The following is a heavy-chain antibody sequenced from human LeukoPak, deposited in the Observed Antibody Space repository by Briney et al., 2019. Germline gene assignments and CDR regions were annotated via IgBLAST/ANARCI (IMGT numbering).Heavy chain of an antibody. V-gene: IGHV1-46*02. CDR3: ARDGVAGTYCFDC. Sequence: PEASVKVSCKTSGYSFNSYYIHWVRQAPGQGLEWMGIISPSGGSTSYPQKFQGRVTMTRDTSTSTAFMELSSLTSEDTAVYFCARDGVAGTYCFDCWGQGTLVTVSS. D-gene: IGHD6-19*01. J-gene: IGHJ4*02. CDR1: GYSFNSYY. CDR2: ISPSGGST.